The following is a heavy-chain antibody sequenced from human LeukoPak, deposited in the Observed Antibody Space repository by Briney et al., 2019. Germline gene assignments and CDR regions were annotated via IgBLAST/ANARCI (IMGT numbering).Heavy chain of an antibody. J-gene: IGHJ3*02. Sequence: SETLSLTCTVSGYSISSGYYWGWIRQPPGKGLEWIGSIYHSGSTYYNPSLKSRVTISVDRSKNQFSLKLSSVTAADTAVYYCARSDADYYYDSSGYLDAFDIWGQGTMVTVSS. V-gene: IGHV4-38-2*02. CDR2: IYHSGST. D-gene: IGHD3-22*01. CDR3: ARSDADYYYDSSGYLDAFDI. CDR1: GYSISSGYY.